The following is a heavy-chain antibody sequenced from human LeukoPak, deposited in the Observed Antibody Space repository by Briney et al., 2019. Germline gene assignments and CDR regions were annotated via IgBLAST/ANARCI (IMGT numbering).Heavy chain of an antibody. D-gene: IGHD3-10*01. CDR3: ARYYYGSGSYYYYYYYGMDV. Sequence: SETLSLTCTVSGGSISSRSYYWGWIRQPPGKGLEWIGEINHSGSTNYNPSLKSRVTISVDTSKNQFSLKLSSVTAADTAVYYCARYYYGSGSYYYYYYYGMDVWGQGTTVTVSS. CDR2: INHSGST. V-gene: IGHV4-39*07. J-gene: IGHJ6*02. CDR1: GGSISSRSYY.